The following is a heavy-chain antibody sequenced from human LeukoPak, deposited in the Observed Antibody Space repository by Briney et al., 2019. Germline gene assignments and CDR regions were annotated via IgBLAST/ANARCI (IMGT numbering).Heavy chain of an antibody. J-gene: IGHJ4*02. V-gene: IGHV3-73*01. CDR1: GFTFSGSA. CDR2: IRSKDNSYAT. D-gene: IGHD1-14*01. Sequence: GGSLKLSCAASGFTFSGSAMHWVRQASGKGLEGVGRIRSKDNSYATAYAASVKGRFTISRDDSKNTAYLQMNSLKTEDTAVYYCSIFLSLGMPPYWGQGTLVTVSS. CDR3: SIFLSLGMPPY.